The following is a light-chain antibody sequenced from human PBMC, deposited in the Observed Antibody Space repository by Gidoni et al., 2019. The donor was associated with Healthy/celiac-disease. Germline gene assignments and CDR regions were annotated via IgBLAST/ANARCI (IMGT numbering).Light chain of an antibody. Sequence: EIVFTQSPAPLSSSPGERATLSCRASQSVSSYLAWYQQKPGQAPRLLIYDASNRATGIPARFSGSGSGTDFTLTISSLEAEDFAVYYCQQRSNWYTFGQGTKLEIK. CDR2: DAS. J-gene: IGKJ2*01. CDR3: QQRSNWYT. V-gene: IGKV3-11*01. CDR1: QSVSSY.